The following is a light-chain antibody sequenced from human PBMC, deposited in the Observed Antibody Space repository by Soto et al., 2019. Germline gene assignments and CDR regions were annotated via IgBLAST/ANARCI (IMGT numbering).Light chain of an antibody. Sequence: DIQMTQSPSSLSASVGGRVTVTCRASQSISTYLNWYQQTPGKAPALLISSASTLQSGVPSRFSGSGSGTDFTLTISSLQPEDFATYYCQQSNSIPFTFGQGTRLEIK. J-gene: IGKJ5*01. CDR1: QSISTY. CDR2: SAS. CDR3: QQSNSIPFT. V-gene: IGKV1-39*01.